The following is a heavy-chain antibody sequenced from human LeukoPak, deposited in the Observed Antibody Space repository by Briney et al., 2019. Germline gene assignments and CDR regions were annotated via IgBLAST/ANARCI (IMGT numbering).Heavy chain of an antibody. CDR1: GYTFTGYY. CDR2: INPNSGGT. J-gene: IGHJ3*02. V-gene: IGHV1-2*04. D-gene: IGHD1-20*01. CDR3: ARGGITGTTRGPTRLNDAFDI. Sequence: ASVKVSCKASGYTFTGYYMHWVRQAPGQGLEWMGWINPNSGGTNYAQKFQGWVTMTRDTSISTAYMELSRLRSDDTAVYYCARGGITGTTRGPTRLNDAFDIWGQGTMVAVSS.